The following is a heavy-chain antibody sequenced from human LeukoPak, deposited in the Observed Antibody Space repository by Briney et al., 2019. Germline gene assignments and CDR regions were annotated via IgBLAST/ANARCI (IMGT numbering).Heavy chain of an antibody. CDR1: GGSLSISSYY. D-gene: IGHD3-9*01. CDR3: ARARKDYDILTGIVFDDYYYYYMDV. Sequence: SSETLSLTCTVSGGSLSISSYYWGWIRHPPGRGLEWMGSIYYSGSTYYNPSLKSRVNISVDTSKDQCSLKLSSVTAADTAVYYCARARKDYDILTGIVFDDYYYYYMDVWGKGTTVTVSS. CDR2: IYYSGST. J-gene: IGHJ6*03. V-gene: IGHV4-39*07.